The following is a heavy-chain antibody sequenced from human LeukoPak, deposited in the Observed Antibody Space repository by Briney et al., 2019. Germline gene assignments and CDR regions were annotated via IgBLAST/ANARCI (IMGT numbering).Heavy chain of an antibody. CDR3: ARHSSTSFNWFDP. Sequence: SETLSLTCTASGGSISSYYWSWIRQPPGKGLEWIGYIYYSGSTNYNPSLKSRVTISVDTSKNQFSLKLSSVTAADTAVYYCARHSSTSFNWFDPWGQGTLVTVSS. J-gene: IGHJ5*02. D-gene: IGHD2-2*01. CDR1: GGSISSYY. CDR2: IYYSGST. V-gene: IGHV4-59*08.